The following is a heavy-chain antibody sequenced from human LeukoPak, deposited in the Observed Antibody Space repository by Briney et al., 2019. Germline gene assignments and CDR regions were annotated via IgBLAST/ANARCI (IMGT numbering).Heavy chain of an antibody. J-gene: IGHJ1*01. Sequence: GGSLRLSCAASGFTFDDYAMRWVRQAPGKGLEWVSGISCNGGSIGYADSVKGRFTISRDNAKNSLYLQMNSLRAEDTAFYYCAKGGRDGSSYSCAEYFQHWGQGTLVTVSS. CDR3: AKGGRDGSSYSCAEYFQH. CDR1: GFTFDDYA. V-gene: IGHV3-9*01. D-gene: IGHD5-24*01. CDR2: ISCNGGSI.